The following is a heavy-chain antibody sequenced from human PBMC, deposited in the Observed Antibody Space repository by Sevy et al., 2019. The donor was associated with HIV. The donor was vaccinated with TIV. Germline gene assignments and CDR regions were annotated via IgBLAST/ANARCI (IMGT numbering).Heavy chain of an antibody. CDR1: GFTFSTYD. J-gene: IGHJ6*02. CDR3: AKNRPPGGSYFSRHAMDV. V-gene: IGHV3-30*18. CDR2: ISYDGNYR. Sequence: GGSLRLSCAASGFTFSTYDIHWVRHAPGKGLEWVAIISYDGNYREYADSVRGRFSMSRDNSKNTVYLQMNGLSIEDTAVYYCAKNRPPGGSYFSRHAMDVWGRGTTVTVSS. D-gene: IGHD3-16*01.